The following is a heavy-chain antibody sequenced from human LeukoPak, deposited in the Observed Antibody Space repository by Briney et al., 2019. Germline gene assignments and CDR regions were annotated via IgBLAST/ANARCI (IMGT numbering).Heavy chain of an antibody. V-gene: IGHV3-23*01. CDR2: ISASGGST. Sequence: GGSLRLSCAASGFTFSSSAMNWVRQAPGKGLEWVSAISASGGSTYYADSVKGRVTISRDNSKNTVSLQMNSLRAEDTAAYYCAKARSGRYDHWGQGSLVTVSS. J-gene: IGHJ4*02. D-gene: IGHD1-26*01. CDR1: GFTFSSSA. CDR3: AKARSGRYDH.